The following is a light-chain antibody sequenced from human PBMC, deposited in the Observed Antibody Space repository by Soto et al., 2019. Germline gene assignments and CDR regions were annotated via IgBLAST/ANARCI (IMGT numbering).Light chain of an antibody. V-gene: IGLV2-14*01. CDR2: DVS. J-gene: IGLJ1*01. CDR3: SSYTTSNTRQIV. CDR1: SSDVGGYNY. Sequence: QSVLTQPASVSGSPGQSITISCTGTSSDVGGYNYVSWYQQHPGKAPKFMIYDVSNRPSGVSNRFSGSKSGNTASLTISGLGAGGGGGYYCSSYTTSNTRQIVFGTGTKVTVL.